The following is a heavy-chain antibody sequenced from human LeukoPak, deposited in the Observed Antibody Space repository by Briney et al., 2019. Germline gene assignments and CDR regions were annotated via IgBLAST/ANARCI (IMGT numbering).Heavy chain of an antibody. CDR3: ARGHYGMGV. CDR2: MNPDGSEK. V-gene: IGHV3-7*05. Sequence: GGSLRLSCEASGFTFSTHWMTWVRQAPGKGLEWVASMNPDGSEKYYVDSVKGRFTFSRDNAQESLYLQMNSLTAEDAAVYYCARGHYGMGVWSQGTTVTVSS. J-gene: IGHJ6*02. CDR1: GFTFSTHW.